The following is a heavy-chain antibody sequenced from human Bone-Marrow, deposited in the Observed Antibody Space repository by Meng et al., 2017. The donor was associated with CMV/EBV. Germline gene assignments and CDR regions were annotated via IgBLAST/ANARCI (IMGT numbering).Heavy chain of an antibody. CDR2: ISSSSDTI. J-gene: IGHJ4*02. CDR3: AREGCTSTTCYPLSDIYL. V-gene: IGHV3-48*04. D-gene: IGHD2-2*01. Sequence: GGSLRLSCAASGFVFSTYSMNWVRQAPVKGLEWISFISSSSDTIYYADSVKGRFTTSRDNAKNSLYLQMNSLRVDDTAVYYCAREGCTSTTCYPLSDIYLWGQGTLVTVSS. CDR1: GFVFSTYS.